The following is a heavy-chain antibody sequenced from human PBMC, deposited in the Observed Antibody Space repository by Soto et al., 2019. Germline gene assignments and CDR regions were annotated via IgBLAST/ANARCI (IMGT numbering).Heavy chain of an antibody. J-gene: IGHJ4*02. D-gene: IGHD2-2*01. V-gene: IGHV3-23*01. CDR3: AKLDDIVVVPAAAFDY. CDR1: GFTFSNYA. Sequence: GGSLRLSCSASGFTFSNYAMGWVRQAPGKGLEWVSTISASGVSTYHADSVQGRFTVSRDNSKNTLYLQTNSLRAEDTAVYYCAKLDDIVVVPAAAFDYWGQGTLVTVSS. CDR2: ISASGVST.